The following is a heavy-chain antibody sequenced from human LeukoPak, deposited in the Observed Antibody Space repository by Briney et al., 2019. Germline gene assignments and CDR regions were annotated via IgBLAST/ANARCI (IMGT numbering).Heavy chain of an antibody. D-gene: IGHD3-22*01. CDR2: IYYSGST. CDR1: GGSISNYY. Sequence: PSETLSLTCTVSGGSISNYYWSWIRQPPGKGLEWIGYIYYSGSTNYNPSLKSRVTISVDTSKNQFSLKLSSVTAADTAVYYCARGAYNYDGSDYYFGNHFNYWGQGTLVTVSS. CDR3: ARGAYNYDGSDYYFGNHFNY. V-gene: IGHV4-59*01. J-gene: IGHJ4*02.